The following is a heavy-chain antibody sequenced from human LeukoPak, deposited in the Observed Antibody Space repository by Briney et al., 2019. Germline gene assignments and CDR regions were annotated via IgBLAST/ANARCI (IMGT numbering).Heavy chain of an antibody. Sequence: GDSLKISGKGSEYSFTSYRIGGVRQMPGKGLEWMEIIYPGDSDTRYSPAFQGQVTISADKSISTDYLQWSSLKASDTAMYYCATRGGNDAFDIWGQGTMVTVSS. CDR3: ATRGGNDAFDI. CDR1: EYSFTSYR. V-gene: IGHV5-51*01. CDR2: IYPGDSDT. J-gene: IGHJ3*02. D-gene: IGHD2-15*01.